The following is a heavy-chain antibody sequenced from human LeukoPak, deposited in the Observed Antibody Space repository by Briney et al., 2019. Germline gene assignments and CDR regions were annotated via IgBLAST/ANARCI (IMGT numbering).Heavy chain of an antibody. CDR1: GASISRSY. D-gene: IGHD1-26*01. V-gene: IGHV4-59*08. J-gene: IGHJ4*02. CDR2: VYYNRST. CDR3: ARHKNGGSFPLDS. Sequence: SETLSLTCIVSGASISRSYWSWIRESPGKGLEWIGYVYYNRSTNYNPSLKSRVTISVDTSKNQFSLKLSSVTAADTAVYYCARHKNGGSFPLDSWGQGTLVTVSS.